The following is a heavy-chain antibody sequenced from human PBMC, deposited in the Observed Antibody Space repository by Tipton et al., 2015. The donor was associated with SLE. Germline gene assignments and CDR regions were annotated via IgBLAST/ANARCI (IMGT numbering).Heavy chain of an antibody. V-gene: IGHV4-59*01. D-gene: IGHD3-22*01. J-gene: IGHJ4*02. CDR1: GDSMDNYY. Sequence: TLSLTCTVAGDSMDNYYWTWIRQPPGKGLEWIGTIYYSGNTYNNPSLKSRLSISIDKSKNQFSLKLSSVIAADTAVYFCARQAYYSSGYADYWGQGTLVTVSS. CDR3: ARQAYYSSGYADY. CDR2: IYYSGNT.